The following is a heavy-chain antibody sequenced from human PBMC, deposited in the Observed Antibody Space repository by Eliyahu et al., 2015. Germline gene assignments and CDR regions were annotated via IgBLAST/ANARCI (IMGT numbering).Heavy chain of an antibody. CDR1: GFTFXNYA. Sequence: EVQLLESGGNLVQPGGSRRLSCAASGFTFXNYAMNWVRQAPGKGLEWVSAISDSGGSTYYADSVKGRFTISRDNSKNTLYLQMNSLRAEDTAVYYCAKDLHSRAATYFDSWGQGTLVTVSS. CDR2: ISDSGGST. J-gene: IGHJ4*02. CDR3: AKDLHSRAATYFDS. V-gene: IGHV3-23*01. D-gene: IGHD2/OR15-2a*01.